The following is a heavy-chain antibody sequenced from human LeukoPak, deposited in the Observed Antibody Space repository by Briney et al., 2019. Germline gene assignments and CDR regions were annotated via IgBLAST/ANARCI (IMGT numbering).Heavy chain of an antibody. V-gene: IGHV6-1*01. D-gene: IGHD3-10*01. CDR3: ARVGPRGSNDY. CDR2: TYYRSKWYN. Sequence: SQTLSLTCAISGNSVSSNSAAWNWMRQSPSRGLEWLGRTYYRSKWYNDYAISVKSRLTINSDTSKNQFSLQLNSVTPEDTAGYYCARVGPRGSNDYWGQGTLVTVSS. J-gene: IGHJ4*02. CDR1: GNSVSSNSAA.